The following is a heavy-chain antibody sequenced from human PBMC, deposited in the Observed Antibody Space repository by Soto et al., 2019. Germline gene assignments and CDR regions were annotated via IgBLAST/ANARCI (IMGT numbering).Heavy chain of an antibody. CDR2: INHSGST. CDR3: ARVPRTYYYDSSGYYPWYYGMDV. CDR1: GGSFSGYY. V-gene: IGHV4-34*01. D-gene: IGHD3-22*01. Sequence: QVQLQQWGAGLLKPSETLSLTCAVYGGSFSGYYWSWIRQPPGKGLEWIGEINHSGSTNYNPSLKIRVTISVDTSKNQFSLKLSSVTAADTAVYYCARVPRTYYYDSSGYYPWYYGMDVWGQGTTVTVSS. J-gene: IGHJ6*02.